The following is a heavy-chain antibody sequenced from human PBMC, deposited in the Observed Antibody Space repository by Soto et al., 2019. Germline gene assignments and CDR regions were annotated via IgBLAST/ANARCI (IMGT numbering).Heavy chain of an antibody. CDR1: GFTFSDYY. Sequence: GGSLRLSCAASGFTFSDYYMSWIRQAPGKGLEWVSYISSSGSTIYYADSVKGRFTISRDNAKNSLYLQMNSLRAEDTAVYYCARGRVPRYIVVVPAAAYYMDVWGKGTTVTVSS. D-gene: IGHD2-2*01. CDR2: ISSSGSTI. J-gene: IGHJ6*03. CDR3: ARGRVPRYIVVVPAAAYYMDV. V-gene: IGHV3-11*01.